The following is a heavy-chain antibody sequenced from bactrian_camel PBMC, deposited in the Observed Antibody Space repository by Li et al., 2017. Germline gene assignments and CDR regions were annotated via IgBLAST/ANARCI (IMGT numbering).Heavy chain of an antibody. V-gene: IGHV3S6*01. Sequence: HVQLVESGGGLVQPGLSLRLSCAASGFTFSANYMNWVRQAPGKEREGVAQMYSGESKTYYANSVKGRFTISHDNAKNMMYLQMNSLKPEDTAVYYCVRQDTSTDTYSQPESQGTQVTVS. J-gene: IGHJ4*01. D-gene: IGHD1*01. CDR2: MYSGESKT. CDR1: GFTFSANY.